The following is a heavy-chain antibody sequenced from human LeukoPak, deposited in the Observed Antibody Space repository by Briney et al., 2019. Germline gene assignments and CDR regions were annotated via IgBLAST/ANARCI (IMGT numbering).Heavy chain of an antibody. CDR1: GYTFTSYG. CDR2: ISAYNGNT. J-gene: IGHJ4*02. Sequence: GASVKVSCKASGYTFTSYGISWVRQAPGQGLEGMGWISAYNGNTNYAQKLQGRVTMTTGTSTSTAYMELRSLRSDDTAVYYCARWGHRYNWNGGDYWGQGTLVTVSS. CDR3: ARWGHRYNWNGGDY. V-gene: IGHV1-18*01. D-gene: IGHD1-20*01.